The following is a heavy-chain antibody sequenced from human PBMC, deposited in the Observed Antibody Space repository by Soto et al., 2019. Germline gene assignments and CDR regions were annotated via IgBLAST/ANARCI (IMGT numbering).Heavy chain of an antibody. CDR3: AKSYSSNWYDYFDY. D-gene: IGHD6-13*01. CDR2: ISGSGGST. J-gene: IGHJ4*02. CDR1: EFTFSTYA. Sequence: GGSLRLSCGASEFTFSTYAMIWVRQAPGKGLEWVSAISGSGGSTYYADSVKGRFTISRDTSKNTLYPQMNSLRAEDTALYYCAKSYSSNWYDYFDYWGQGTLVTVSS. V-gene: IGHV3-23*01.